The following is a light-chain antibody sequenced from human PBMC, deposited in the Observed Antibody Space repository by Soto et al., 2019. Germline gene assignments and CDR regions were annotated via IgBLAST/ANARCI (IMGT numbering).Light chain of an antibody. CDR3: SSSTRSSTSPL. Sequence: QSALTQPASVSGSPGQSITISCTGTSSDVGGYNYVSWYQQHPGKAPKLVISDVSNRPSGVSNRFSGSKSGNTASLTISGLQAEDEADYYCSSSTRSSTSPLLGGGTKLTVL. V-gene: IGLV2-14*01. CDR1: SSDVGGYNY. CDR2: DVS. J-gene: IGLJ2*01.